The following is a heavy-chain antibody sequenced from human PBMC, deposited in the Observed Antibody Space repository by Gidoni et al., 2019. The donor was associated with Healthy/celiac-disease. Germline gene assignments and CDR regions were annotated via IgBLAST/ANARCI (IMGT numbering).Heavy chain of an antibody. CDR3: ARSPRIQLWLFDY. J-gene: IGHJ4*02. Sequence: VQLQESGPGLVKPSETLSLPCTVPGGPSSSYYWSWIRQPPGKGLEWIGYIYYSGSTNYNPSLKSRVTISVDTSKNQFSLKLSSVTAADTAVYYCARSPRIQLWLFDYWGQGTLVTVSS. V-gene: IGHV4-59*08. D-gene: IGHD5-18*01. CDR1: GGPSSSYY. CDR2: IYYSGST.